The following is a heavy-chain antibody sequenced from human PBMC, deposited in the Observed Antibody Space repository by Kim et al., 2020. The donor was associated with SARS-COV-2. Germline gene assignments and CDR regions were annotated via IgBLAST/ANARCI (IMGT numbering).Heavy chain of an antibody. Sequence: AQGFTGRFVFSLDTSVSTAYLQISSLKAEDTAVYYCARDYGYSSRDFDYWGQGTLVTVSS. V-gene: IGHV7-4-1*02. D-gene: IGHD6-13*01. CDR3: ARDYGYSSRDFDY. J-gene: IGHJ4*02.